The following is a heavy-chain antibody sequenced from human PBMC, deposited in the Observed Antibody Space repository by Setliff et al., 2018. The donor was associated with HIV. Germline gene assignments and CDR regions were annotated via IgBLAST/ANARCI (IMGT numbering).Heavy chain of an antibody. CDR2: IGGSGVSSSSSYT. D-gene: IGHD4-17*01. CDR1: GFTFKTYA. V-gene: IGHV3-21*04. J-gene: IGHJ4*02. Sequence: PGGSLRLSCAASGFTFKTYAMSWVRQAPGKGLEWVSAIGGSGVSSSSSYTNYADSVKGRFTISRDNAKNSLYLQMNSLRAEDTAVYYCASATKPYGDWPSWGQGTLVTVSS. CDR3: ASATKPYGDWPS.